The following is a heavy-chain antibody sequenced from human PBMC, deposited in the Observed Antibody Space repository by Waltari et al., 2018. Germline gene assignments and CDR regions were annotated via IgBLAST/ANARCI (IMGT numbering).Heavy chain of an antibody. J-gene: IGHJ4*02. CDR3: ATEPYSSSYYFDY. Sequence: VQLVESGGGLVQPGGSLRLSCAAYGFTFSSYWMSWVRQAPGKGLDWVDNIKQDGSEKYYVDSVKGRFTISRDNAKNSLYLQMNSLRAEDTAVYYCATEPYSSSYYFDYWGQGTLVTVSS. CDR2: IKQDGSEK. V-gene: IGHV3-7*01. D-gene: IGHD6-6*01. CDR1: GFTFSSYW.